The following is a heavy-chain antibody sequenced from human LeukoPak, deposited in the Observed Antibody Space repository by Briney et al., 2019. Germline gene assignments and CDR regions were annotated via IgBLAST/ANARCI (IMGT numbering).Heavy chain of an antibody. Sequence: GGSLRLSCAASGFTFSSYSMNWVRQAPGKGLEWVSYISSSSSTIYYEDSVKGRFTISRDNAKNSLYLQMNSLRAEDTAVYYCAKDVMHYGSGRPYYMDVWGKGTTVTISS. CDR2: ISSSSSTI. V-gene: IGHV3-48*04. J-gene: IGHJ6*03. D-gene: IGHD3-10*01. CDR1: GFTFSSYS. CDR3: AKDVMHYGSGRPYYMDV.